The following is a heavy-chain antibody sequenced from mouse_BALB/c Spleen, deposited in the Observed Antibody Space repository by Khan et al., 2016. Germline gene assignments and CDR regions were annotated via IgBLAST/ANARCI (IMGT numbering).Heavy chain of an antibody. CDR2: IRLQSNNHAT. V-gene: IGHV6-6*02. Sequence: EVQLQESGGGLVQPGGSMKLSCVASGFTFSNYWMNWVRQFPEKGLEWIAEIRLQSNNHATHYAESVKGRFTISRDDSKSSVYLQMNNLRPEDTGIYYCTRPFAYWGQGTLVTVSA. CDR1: GFTFSNYW. CDR3: TRPFAY. J-gene: IGHJ3*01.